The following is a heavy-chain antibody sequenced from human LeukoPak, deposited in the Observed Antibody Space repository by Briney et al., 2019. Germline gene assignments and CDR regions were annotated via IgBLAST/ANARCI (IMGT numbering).Heavy chain of an antibody. J-gene: IGHJ4*02. CDR3: AKSHSGWYSFDY. D-gene: IGHD6-19*01. CDR1: GGTFSSYA. V-gene: IGHV1-69*01. CDR2: IIPIFGTA. Sequence: SVKVSCKASGGTFSSYAISWVRQAPGQGLEWMGGIIPIFGTANYAQKFQGRVTITADESTSTAYMELSSLRSEDTAVYYCAKSHSGWYSFDYWGQGALVTVSS.